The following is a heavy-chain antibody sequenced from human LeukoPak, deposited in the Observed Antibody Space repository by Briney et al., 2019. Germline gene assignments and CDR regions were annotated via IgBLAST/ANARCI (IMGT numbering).Heavy chain of an antibody. J-gene: IGHJ4*02. CDR3: ARDRCSSTSWFYDY. Sequence: GGSLRLSCAASGFTFSHYWMTWVRQAPGKGLEWVANIKQDGSEKYYVDSVKGRFTISRDNAKNSLYLQMNSLRAEDTAVYYCARDRCSSTSWFYDYWGQGTLVTVSS. CDR1: GFTFSHYW. CDR2: IKQDGSEK. D-gene: IGHD2-2*01. V-gene: IGHV3-7*01.